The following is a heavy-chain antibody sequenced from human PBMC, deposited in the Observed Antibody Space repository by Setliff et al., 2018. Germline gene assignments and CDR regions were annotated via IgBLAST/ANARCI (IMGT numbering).Heavy chain of an antibody. CDR3: ARDPGFHSGTWCLGD. CDR1: GESFSNNY. D-gene: IGHD2-8*01. CDR2: SDHGGNT. J-gene: IGHJ4*02. Sequence: SETLSLTCSVYGESFSNNYWSWIRQSPGKGLEWIGESDHGGNTTIHPSLKSRLTMSVDTSKNQFSLKLTSVTAADTAVYYCARDPGFHSGTWCLGDWGQGTQVTVSS. V-gene: IGHV4-34*01.